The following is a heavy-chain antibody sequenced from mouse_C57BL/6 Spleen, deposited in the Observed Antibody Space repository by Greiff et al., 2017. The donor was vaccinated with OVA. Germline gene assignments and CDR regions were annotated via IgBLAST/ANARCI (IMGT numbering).Heavy chain of an antibody. CDR1: GYTFTDYY. Sequence: VQLQQSGPELVKPGASVKISCKASGYTFTDYYMNWVKQSHGKSLEWIGDINPNNGGTSYNQKFKGKATLTVDKSSSTAYMELRSLTSEDSAVYYCAKEDYYGSRGAYWGQGTLVTVSA. CDR2: INPNNGGT. V-gene: IGHV1-26*01. CDR3: AKEDYYGSRGAY. D-gene: IGHD1-1*01. J-gene: IGHJ3*01.